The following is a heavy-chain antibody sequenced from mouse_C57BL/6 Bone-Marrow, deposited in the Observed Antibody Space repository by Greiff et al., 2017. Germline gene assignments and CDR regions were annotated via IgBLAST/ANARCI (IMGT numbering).Heavy chain of an antibody. D-gene: IGHD2-4*01. CDR2: IFPGSGST. Sequence: VQVVESGPELVRPGASVKISCKAPGYTFTGHWMQWVRQRPGQGLEWIGEIFPGSGSTYYNEKFKGKATLTVDTSSSTAYMQLSSLTSEDSAVYFCARGLYYDYDGWYFDVWGTGTTVTVSS. V-gene: IGHV1-56*01. CDR3: ARGLYYDYDGWYFDV. CDR1: GYTFTGHW. J-gene: IGHJ1*03.